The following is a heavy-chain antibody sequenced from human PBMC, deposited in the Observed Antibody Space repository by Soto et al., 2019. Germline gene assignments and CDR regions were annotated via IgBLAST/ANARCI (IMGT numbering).Heavy chain of an antibody. D-gene: IGHD1-1*01. CDR2: ISASGRAT. J-gene: IGHJ4*02. CDR3: SKDLRPGDLVY. V-gene: IGHV3-23*01. CDR1: GFRFSDFA. Sequence: EGSLSLSCAVSGFRFSDFAISWVRQAPGKSLEWVSTISASGRATYYADSVKGRFTISRDNSQNMLFLHMDNLRGEDSAQYYCSKDLRPGDLVYWGQGTLVTVSS.